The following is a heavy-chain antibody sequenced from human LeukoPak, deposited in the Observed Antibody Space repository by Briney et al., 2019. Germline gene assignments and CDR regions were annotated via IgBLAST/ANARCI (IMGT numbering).Heavy chain of an antibody. Sequence: GGSLRLSCEASGFTVSSTHMVWVRQAPGKGLEWVSVTYTGGNSYYAGSVQGRFIISRDISKNTLYLQMNNLRAEDSALDYCARGGRGSTAVVAPRSFDIWGQGTMVTVSS. D-gene: IGHD3-22*01. CDR1: GFTVSSTH. V-gene: IGHV3-53*01. J-gene: IGHJ3*02. CDR2: TYTGGNS. CDR3: ARGGRGSTAVVAPRSFDI.